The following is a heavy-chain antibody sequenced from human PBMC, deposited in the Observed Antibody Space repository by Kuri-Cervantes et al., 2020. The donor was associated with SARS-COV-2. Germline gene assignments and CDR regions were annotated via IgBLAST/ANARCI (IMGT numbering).Heavy chain of an antibody. CDR1: GFTFSSYG. Sequence: LSLTCAASGFTFSSYGMHWVRQAPGKGLEWVAVIWYDGSNKYYADSVKGRFTISRDNSKNTLYLQMNSLRAEDTAVYYCARDRGGAAAGNRGYYYYYGMDVWGQGTTVTVSS. D-gene: IGHD6-13*01. CDR3: ARDRGGAAAGNRGYYYYYGMDV. V-gene: IGHV3-33*01. J-gene: IGHJ6*02. CDR2: IWYDGSNK.